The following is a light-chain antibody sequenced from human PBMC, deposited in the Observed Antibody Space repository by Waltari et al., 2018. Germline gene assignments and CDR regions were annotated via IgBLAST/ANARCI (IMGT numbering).Light chain of an antibody. J-gene: IGLJ3*02. CDR1: SSNIGAGYD. Sequence: QSVLTQPPSVSGAPGQRVTISCTGSSSNIGAGYDVHWYQQLPGTAPKLLIYGNNTRPSGFPDRFSGSKSGTSASLAITGLQAEDEADYYCQSYDRSLSGSGVFGGGTKLTVL. V-gene: IGLV1-40*01. CDR2: GNN. CDR3: QSYDRSLSGSGV.